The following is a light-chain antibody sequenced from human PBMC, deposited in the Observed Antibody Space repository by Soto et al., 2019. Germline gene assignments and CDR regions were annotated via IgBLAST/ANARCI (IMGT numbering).Light chain of an antibody. V-gene: IGKV3-15*01. Sequence: EIVMTQSPATLSVSPGERATLSCRASQSVSSNLAWYQQKRGQAPRLLIYDASTRATGIPARFSGSWSGTEFTLTIYSLQSEDFAVYYCQQYNSWPLTFGGGTKVEIK. CDR2: DAS. CDR3: QQYNSWPLT. J-gene: IGKJ4*01. CDR1: QSVSSN.